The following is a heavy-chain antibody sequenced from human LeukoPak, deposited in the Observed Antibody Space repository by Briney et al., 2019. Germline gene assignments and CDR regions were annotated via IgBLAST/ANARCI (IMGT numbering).Heavy chain of an antibody. J-gene: IGHJ4*02. CDR2: ISDYVVRT. D-gene: IGHD6-19*01. CDR3: AREGVPGTTDY. CDR1: GYIFSVYY. V-gene: IGHV3-64*01. Sequence: PGGSLRLSCAVCGYIFSVYYMQWARQAPGGGVESVSAISDYVVRTYYANSVRGRFIISRDNSKNTLYLQMDSLRADDLAVYYCAREGVPGTTDYWGQGTLVTVSS.